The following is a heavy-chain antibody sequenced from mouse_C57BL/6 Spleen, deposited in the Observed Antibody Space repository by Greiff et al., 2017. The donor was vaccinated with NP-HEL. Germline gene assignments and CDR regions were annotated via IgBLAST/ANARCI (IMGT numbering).Heavy chain of an antibody. CDR2: IRSKSNNYAT. V-gene: IGHV10-1*01. D-gene: IGHD2-3*01. Sequence: EVKLQESGGGLVQPKGSLKLSCAASGFSFNTYAMNWVRQAPGKGLEWVARIRSKSNNYATYYADSGKDRFTISREDSESMLYLQMNNLKTEDTAMYYCVRGYDGYPGWYFDVWGTGTTVTVSS. CDR1: GFSFNTYA. CDR3: VRGYDGYPGWYFDV. J-gene: IGHJ1*03.